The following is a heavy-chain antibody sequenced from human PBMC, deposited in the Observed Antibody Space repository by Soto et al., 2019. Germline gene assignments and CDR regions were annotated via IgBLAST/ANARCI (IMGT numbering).Heavy chain of an antibody. CDR2: INPNSGGT. CDR3: PTAYEFGGDYYSYDGMDV. CDR1: GYTFTGYY. D-gene: IGHD3-10*01. Sequence: ASVKVSCKASGYTFTGYYMHWVRQAPGQGLEWMGWINPNSGGTNYAQKFQGWVTMTRDTSISTAYMGLGRLLSADTAVYYCPTAYEFGGDYYSYDGMDVWGQGPTVTVSS. V-gene: IGHV1-2*04. J-gene: IGHJ6*02.